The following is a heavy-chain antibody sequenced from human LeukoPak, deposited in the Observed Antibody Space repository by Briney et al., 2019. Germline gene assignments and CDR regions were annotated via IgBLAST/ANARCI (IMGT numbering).Heavy chain of an antibody. CDR3: VRRRYNYGFDS. J-gene: IGHJ4*02. Sequence: SETLSLTCTVSGGSISSGGYYWRWIRQPPGKGLEWIGYIYHSGSTYYNPSLKSRVTISVDKSKNQFSLELRSVTAADTAVFYCVRRRYNYGFDSWGQGTLVTVSS. CDR1: GGSISSGGYY. CDR2: IYHSGST. V-gene: IGHV4-30-2*01. D-gene: IGHD5-18*01.